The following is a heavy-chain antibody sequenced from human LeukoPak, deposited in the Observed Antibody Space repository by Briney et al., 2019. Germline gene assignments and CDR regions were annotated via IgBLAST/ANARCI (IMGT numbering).Heavy chain of an antibody. J-gene: IGHJ4*02. V-gene: IGHV3-48*03. Sequence: GGSLRLSCAASGFTFSSYEMNWVRQAPGKGLEWVSYISSSGSTIYYADSVKGRFTISRDNAKNSLYLQMNSLRAEDTAVYYCARIGRYFDWLSGYSDYWGQGTLVTVSS. CDR3: ARIGRYFDWLSGYSDY. CDR2: ISSSGSTI. D-gene: IGHD3-9*01. CDR1: GFTFSSYE.